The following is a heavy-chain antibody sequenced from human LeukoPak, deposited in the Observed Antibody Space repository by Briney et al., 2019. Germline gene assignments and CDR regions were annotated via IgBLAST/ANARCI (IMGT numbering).Heavy chain of an antibody. V-gene: IGHV4-4*02. J-gene: IGHJ4*02. D-gene: IGHD3-22*01. CDR2: IYHSGST. CDR1: GGSISSNNW. Sequence: SGTLSLTCAVSGGSISSNNWWSWVRQPPGKGLEWIGDIYHSGSTNHNPFLKSRVTISVDKSKNQFSLKLSSVTAADTAVYYCARFGSGYYYFDSWGQGTLVTVSS. CDR3: ARFGSGYYYFDS.